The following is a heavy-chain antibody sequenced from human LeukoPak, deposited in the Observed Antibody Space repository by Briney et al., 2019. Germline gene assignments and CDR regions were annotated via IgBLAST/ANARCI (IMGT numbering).Heavy chain of an antibody. CDR3: AREDGDAYNFFDY. CDR1: GFTFRTYG. D-gene: IGHD5-24*01. Sequence: GGSLRLSCAASGFTFRTYGMSWVRQPPGKGLVWVSRINTDGSTTSYADSVKGRFTISRDNAKNTLYLQMNSLTAEDTAVYYCAREDGDAYNFFDYWGQGTLVTVSS. CDR2: INTDGSTT. J-gene: IGHJ4*02. V-gene: IGHV3-74*01.